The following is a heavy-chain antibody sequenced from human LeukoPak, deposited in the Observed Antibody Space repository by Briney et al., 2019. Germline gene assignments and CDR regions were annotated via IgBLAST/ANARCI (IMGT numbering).Heavy chain of an antibody. V-gene: IGHV4-4*07. CDR1: GGSISSYY. D-gene: IGHD3-10*01. CDR2: IYTRGST. CDR3: ARGGYYGSGNDFRFDP. Sequence: SETLSLTCTVSGGSISSYYWSWIRQPAGKGLEWIGRIYTRGSTNYNPSLKSRVTISVETSKNQFSLKLKSVTAADTAVYYCARGGYYGSGNDFRFDPWGQGTLVTVSS. J-gene: IGHJ5*02.